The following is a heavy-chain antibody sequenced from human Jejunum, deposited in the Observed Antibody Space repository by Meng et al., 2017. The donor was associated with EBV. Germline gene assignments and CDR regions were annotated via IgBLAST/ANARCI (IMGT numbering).Heavy chain of an antibody. CDR3: ARYFDGWNGDRFDP. CDR2: FDFEDGAT. V-gene: IGHV1-24*01. D-gene: IGHD3-9*01. Sequence: QVQLVQAGAEVKKPGALVKVSCKVSGHTLTELSMHWVRQAPGKGLEWMGGFDFEDGATIYAQKFQGRVTMTEDTSTDTAYMELSSLRSEDTAVYYCARYFDGWNGDRFDPWGQGTLVTVSS. CDR1: GHTLTELS. J-gene: IGHJ5*02.